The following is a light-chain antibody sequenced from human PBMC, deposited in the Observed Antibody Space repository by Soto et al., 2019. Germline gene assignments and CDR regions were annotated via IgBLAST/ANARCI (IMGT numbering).Light chain of an antibody. V-gene: IGLV2-14*01. CDR1: SSDVGGYNY. CDR3: SSYTSSSTLTNWV. Sequence: QSVLTQPASVSGSPGQSITISCTGTSSDVGGYNYVSWYQQHPGKAPKLMIYDVSNRPSGVSNRFSGSKSGNTASLTISGLQAEDEADYYCSSYTSSSTLTNWVFGGGTKLTVL. CDR2: DVS. J-gene: IGLJ3*02.